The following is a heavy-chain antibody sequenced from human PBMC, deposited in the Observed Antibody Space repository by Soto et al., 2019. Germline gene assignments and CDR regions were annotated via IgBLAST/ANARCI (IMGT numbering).Heavy chain of an antibody. V-gene: IGHV4-59*01. CDR3: ARDSRTPSGGMDV. CDR1: GASISGNY. J-gene: IGHJ6*02. CDR2: IYYSGAT. Sequence: SETLSLTCNVSGASISGNYWSWIRQPPGKGLEWIGYIYYSGATNYNPSLESRVTISVDTPKSQFSLKLTSVTPADTALYYCARDSRTPSGGMDVWGQGTTVTVSS.